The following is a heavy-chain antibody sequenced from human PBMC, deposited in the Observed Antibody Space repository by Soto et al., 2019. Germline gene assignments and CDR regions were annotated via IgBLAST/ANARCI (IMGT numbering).Heavy chain of an antibody. CDR2: ISSSSSYT. Sequence: PGGALRLSCAATGFTFSDYYMNWIRQAPGKGLEWVSYISSSSSYTKYADSVKGRFSISRDNAKNSLYLQMYSLRAEDTAVYYCARDLQAAATYYYSGMDVWGQGTTVTVSS. J-gene: IGHJ6*02. V-gene: IGHV3-11*06. CDR3: ARDLQAAATYYYSGMDV. CDR1: GFTFSDYY. D-gene: IGHD6-13*01.